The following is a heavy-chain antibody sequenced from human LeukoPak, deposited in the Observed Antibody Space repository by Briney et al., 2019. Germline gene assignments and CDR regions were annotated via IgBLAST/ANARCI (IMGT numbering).Heavy chain of an antibody. D-gene: IGHD6-19*01. Sequence: PSETLSLTCTVSGGSISSYYWSWVRQPAGKGLEWIGRIYTSGSTNYNPSLKSRVTISVDTSKNQLSLKLSSVTAADTAVYYCAIAYSSGIFDYWGQGTLVTVSS. CDR3: AIAYSSGIFDY. CDR1: GGSISSYY. J-gene: IGHJ4*02. V-gene: IGHV4-4*07. CDR2: IYTSGST.